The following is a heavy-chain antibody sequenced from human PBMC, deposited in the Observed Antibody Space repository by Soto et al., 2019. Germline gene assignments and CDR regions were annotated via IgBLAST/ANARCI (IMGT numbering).Heavy chain of an antibody. D-gene: IGHD3-22*01. Sequence: ETLSLTCAVSGGSISRYYWSWVRQAPGKGLEWVSVIYSGGSTYYADSVKGRFTISRDNPKNTLYLQMNSLRAEDTAVYYCARQNYYDSSGYPNWFDPWGQGTLVTVSS. CDR2: IYSGGST. V-gene: IGHV3-66*04. J-gene: IGHJ5*02. CDR3: ARQNYYDSSGYPNWFDP. CDR1: GGSISRYY.